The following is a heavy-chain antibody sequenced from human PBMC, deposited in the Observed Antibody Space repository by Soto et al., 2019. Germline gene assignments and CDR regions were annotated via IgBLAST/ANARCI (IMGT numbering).Heavy chain of an antibody. CDR1: GGSISSYY. J-gene: IGHJ5*02. CDR3: ARTHCSGGSCYPSQFDP. V-gene: IGHV4-59*01. CDR2: IYYSGST. Sequence: QVQLQESGPGLVKPSETLSLTCTVSGGSISSYYWSWIRQPPGKGLEWIGYIYYSGSTNYNPSLKSRVTISVDPSKNQFSLKLSSVTAADTAVYYCARTHCSGGSCYPSQFDPWGQGTLVTVSS. D-gene: IGHD2-15*01.